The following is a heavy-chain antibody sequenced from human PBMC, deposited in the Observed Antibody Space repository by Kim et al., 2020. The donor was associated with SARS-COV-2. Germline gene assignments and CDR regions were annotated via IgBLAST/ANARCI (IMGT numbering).Heavy chain of an antibody. Sequence: GGSLRLSCAASGFTFSSYGMHWVRQAPGKGLEWVEVISYDGSNKYYADSVKGRFTISRDNSQNTLYLQMNSLRAEDTAVYYCAKCMVRGVMGTCAFDIWGQGTMVTFSS. D-gene: IGHD3-10*01. J-gene: IGHJ3*02. CDR2: ISYDGSNK. CDR1: GFTFSSYG. V-gene: IGHV3-30*18. CDR3: AKCMVRGVMGTCAFDI.